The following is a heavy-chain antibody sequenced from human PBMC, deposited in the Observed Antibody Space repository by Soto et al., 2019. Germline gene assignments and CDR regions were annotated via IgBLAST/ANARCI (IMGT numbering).Heavy chain of an antibody. CDR3: ARPSTTATGGVEQ. CDR2: FTPILGVA. V-gene: IGHV1-69*02. D-gene: IGHD2-8*02. Sequence: QVQLVQSGAEVKQPGSSVKVSCKASGVTFNNSTVNWVRQAPGQGLEWMGRFTPILGVANNAQKFQGRLTLSVEKSTSTAYMELSSLRSEDTAVYYCARPSTTATGGVEQWGQGTLVIVSS. J-gene: IGHJ4*02. CDR1: GVTFNNST.